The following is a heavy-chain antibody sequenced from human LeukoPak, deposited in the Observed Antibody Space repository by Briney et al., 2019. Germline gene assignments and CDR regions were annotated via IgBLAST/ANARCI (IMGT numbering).Heavy chain of an antibody. D-gene: IGHD6-19*01. CDR1: GGSISSYY. CDR2: IYYSGST. CDR3: ARYAVAGYFDY. Sequence: SETLSLTCTVSGGSISSYYWSWIRQPPGKGLEWIGYIYYSGSTNYNPSLKSRVTISVDTSKNQFSLKLSSATAADTAVYYCARYAVAGYFDYWGQGTLVTVSS. J-gene: IGHJ4*02. V-gene: IGHV4-59*01.